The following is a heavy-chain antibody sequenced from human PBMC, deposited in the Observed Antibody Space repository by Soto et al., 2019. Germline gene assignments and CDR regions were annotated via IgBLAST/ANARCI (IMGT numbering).Heavy chain of an antibody. CDR1: GGTFGSYA. V-gene: IGHV1-69*01. CDR2: IIPVSGAA. CDR3: ATALGCRSTSCTLDY. Sequence: QVQLVQSGAEVKKPGSSVKVSCKASGGTFGSYAFSWVRQAPGQGLEWMGGIIPVSGAAHYAQKFQGRVTITADESTSTAYMELSSLSSQATAVYYCATALGCRSTSCTLDYWGQGTRVIVSS. D-gene: IGHD2-2*01. J-gene: IGHJ4*02.